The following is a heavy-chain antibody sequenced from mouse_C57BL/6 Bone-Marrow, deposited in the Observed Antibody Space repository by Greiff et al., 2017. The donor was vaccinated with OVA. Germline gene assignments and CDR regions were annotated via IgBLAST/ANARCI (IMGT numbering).Heavy chain of an antibody. CDR3: TTDYYGSSYEGAY. V-gene: IGHV14-4*01. J-gene: IGHJ3*01. CDR2: IDPENGDT. CDR1: GFNIKDDY. D-gene: IGHD1-1*01. Sequence: EVQLQQSGAELVRPGASVKLSCTASGFNIKDDYMHWVKQRPEQGLEWIGWIDPENGDTEYASKFQGKATITADTSSNTAYLQLSSLTSEDTAVYYCTTDYYGSSYEGAYWGQGTLVTVSA.